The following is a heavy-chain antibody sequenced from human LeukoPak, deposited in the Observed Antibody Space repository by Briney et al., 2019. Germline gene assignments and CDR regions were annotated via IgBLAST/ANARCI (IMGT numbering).Heavy chain of an antibody. Sequence: PGGSLRLSCAASGFTVSSNYMSWVRQAPGKGLEWVSVIYSGGSTYYADSVKGRFTTSRDNSKNTLYLQMNSLRAEDTAVYYCARDKVVAATETYYGMDVWGQGTTVTVSS. CDR2: IYSGGST. J-gene: IGHJ6*02. CDR3: ARDKVVAATETYYGMDV. D-gene: IGHD2-15*01. V-gene: IGHV3-66*01. CDR1: GFTVSSNY.